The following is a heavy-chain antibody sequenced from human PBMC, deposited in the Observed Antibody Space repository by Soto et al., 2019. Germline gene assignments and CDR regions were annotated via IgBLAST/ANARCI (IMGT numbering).Heavy chain of an antibody. CDR3: ARDYYGMDV. J-gene: IGHJ6*02. Sequence: PSETLSLTCTVSGGSITSGGYSWTWIRQSPGKGLEWIAYTYQSGSAYYNPSLKSRVTISVDRSKNQFSLNLTSVTAADTDVYYCARDYYGMDVWGQGTTVTVSS. CDR1: GGSITSGGYS. V-gene: IGHV4-30-2*06. CDR2: TYQSGSA.